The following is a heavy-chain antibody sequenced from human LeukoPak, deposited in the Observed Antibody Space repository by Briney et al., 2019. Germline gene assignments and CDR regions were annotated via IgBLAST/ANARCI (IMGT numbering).Heavy chain of an antibody. Sequence: PGGSLRLSCAASGFTFSSYSMNWVRQAPGKGLEWVSSITSSGRYIYYADSVKGRFTISRDNSKNTLHLQMNSLRAEDTAVYYCARAKPKNMVRGLIMRRESRYYFDYWGQGTLVTVSS. CDR3: ARAKPKNMVRGLIMRRESRYYFDY. D-gene: IGHD3-10*01. CDR2: ITSSGRYI. CDR1: GFTFSSYS. J-gene: IGHJ4*02. V-gene: IGHV3-21*04.